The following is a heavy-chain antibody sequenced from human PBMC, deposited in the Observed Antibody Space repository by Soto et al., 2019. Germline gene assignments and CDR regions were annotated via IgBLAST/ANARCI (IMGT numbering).Heavy chain of an antibody. Sequence: ASVKVSCKASGYTFTSYVMHWVRQAPGQRLEWMGWINAGNGNTKYSQKFQGRVTITRDTSASTAYMELSSLRSEDTAVYYCARTFYYDFWSGYPALEVFDYWGQGTLVTVSS. D-gene: IGHD3-3*01. J-gene: IGHJ4*02. V-gene: IGHV1-3*01. CDR3: ARTFYYDFWSGYPALEVFDY. CDR1: GYTFTSYV. CDR2: INAGNGNT.